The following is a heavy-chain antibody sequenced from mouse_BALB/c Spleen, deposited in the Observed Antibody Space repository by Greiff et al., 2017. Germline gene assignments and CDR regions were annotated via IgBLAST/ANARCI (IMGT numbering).Heavy chain of an antibody. CDR2: ISNGGGST. J-gene: IGHJ4*01. CDR1: GFTFSSYT. Sequence: EVMLVESGGGLVQPGGSLKLSCAASGFTFSSYTMSWVRQTPEKRLEWVAYISNGGGSTYYPDTVKGRFTISRDNAKNTLYLQMSSLKSEDTAMYYCARHADYYAMDYWGQGTSVTVSS. CDR3: ARHADYYAMDY. V-gene: IGHV5-12-2*01.